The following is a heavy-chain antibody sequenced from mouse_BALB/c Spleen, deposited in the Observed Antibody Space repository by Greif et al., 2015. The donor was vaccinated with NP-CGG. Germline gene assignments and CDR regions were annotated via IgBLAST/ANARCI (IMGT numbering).Heavy chain of an antibody. CDR1: GFNIKDTY. J-gene: IGHJ4*01. D-gene: IGHD2-4*01. Sequence: VQLQQPGAELVKPGASVKLSCTASGFNIKDTYMHWVKQRPEQGLEWIGRIDPANGNTKYDPKVQGKATITADTSSNTAYLQISSLTSEGTAVYYCASGDYDGVGAMDYWGQGTSVTVYS. CDR2: IDPANGNT. V-gene: IGHV14-3*02. CDR3: ASGDYDGVGAMDY.